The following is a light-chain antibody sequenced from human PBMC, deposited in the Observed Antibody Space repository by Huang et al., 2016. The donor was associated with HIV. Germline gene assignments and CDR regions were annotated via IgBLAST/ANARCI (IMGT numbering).Light chain of an antibody. V-gene: IGKV1-33*01. CDR1: QDISNY. J-gene: IGKJ2*01. CDR3: QHCDDPYT. CDR2: DAS. Sequence: DIQMTQSPSSLSASVGDRVTITCQASQDISNYLSWYQHKPGRAPKPLIFDASSLETGVPSRFSGSGSGTYFTLTIASLQPEDVATYYCQHCDDPYTFGQGTKLEIK.